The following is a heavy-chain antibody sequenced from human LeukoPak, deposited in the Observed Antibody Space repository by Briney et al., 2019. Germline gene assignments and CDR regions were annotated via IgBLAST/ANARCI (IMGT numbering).Heavy chain of an antibody. V-gene: IGHV1-2*02. CDR2: INPNTWGP. D-gene: IGHD7-27*01. CDR3: ARGTKPSFVKGLRTGDRGYFDY. Sequence: ASVKVSCKTSGYTFTDYYIHWLRQAPAQGLDWMGWINPNTWGPNYPHKFQGRVTETSDTSIGTAYMELSRLRSDDTAVYYCARGTKPSFVKGLRTGDRGYFDYWGQGTLVTVSS. J-gene: IGHJ4*02. CDR1: GYTFTDYY.